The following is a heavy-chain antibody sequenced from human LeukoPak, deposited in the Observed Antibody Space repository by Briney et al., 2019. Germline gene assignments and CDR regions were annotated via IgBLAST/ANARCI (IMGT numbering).Heavy chain of an antibody. J-gene: IGHJ4*02. CDR1: GFTFSSYE. CDR3: ARGQAAAGTGMDFDY. V-gene: IGHV3-48*03. Sequence: PGGSLRLSCAASGFTFSSYEMNWVRQASGKGLEWVSYISSSGSTIYYADSVKGRFTISRDNAKNSLYLQMNSLRAEDTAVYYCARGQAAAGTGMDFDYWGQGTLVTVSS. CDR2: ISSSGSTI. D-gene: IGHD6-13*01.